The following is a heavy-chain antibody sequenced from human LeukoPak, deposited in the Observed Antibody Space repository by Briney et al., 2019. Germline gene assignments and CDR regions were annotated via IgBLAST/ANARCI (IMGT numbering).Heavy chain of an antibody. J-gene: IGHJ4*02. Sequence: GGSLRLSYAASGFTFSSYSMNWVRQAPGKGLEWVSYISSSSSTIYYADSVKGRFTISRDNAENSLYLQMNSLRAEDTAVYYCARDGYDSSGRGSTDDYWGQGTLVTVSS. CDR2: ISSSSSTI. D-gene: IGHD3-22*01. CDR3: ARDGYDSSGRGSTDDY. V-gene: IGHV3-48*01. CDR1: GFTFSSYS.